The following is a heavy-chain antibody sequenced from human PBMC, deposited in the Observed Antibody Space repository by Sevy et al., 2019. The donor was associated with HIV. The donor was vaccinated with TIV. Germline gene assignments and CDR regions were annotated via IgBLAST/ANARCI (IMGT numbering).Heavy chain of an antibody. J-gene: IGHJ4*02. CDR3: ARARYSSGWLPRDFDY. V-gene: IGHV4-34*01. D-gene: IGHD6-19*01. CDR2: INHSGST. Sequence: SETLSLTCAVYGGSFSGYYWSWIRQPPGKGLEWIGEINHSGSTNYNPSLKSRVTISVDTSKNQFSLKLSSVTAADTAVSYCARARYSSGWLPRDFDYWGQGTLVTVSS. CDR1: GGSFSGYY.